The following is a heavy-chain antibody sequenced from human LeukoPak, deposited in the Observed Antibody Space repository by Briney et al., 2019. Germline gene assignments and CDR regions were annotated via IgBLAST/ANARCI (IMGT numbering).Heavy chain of an antibody. CDR1: GFTFSTYT. J-gene: IGHJ4*02. V-gene: IGHV3-74*03. CDR3: VRDGGRLNFGNGASFDY. D-gene: IGHD3-10*01. Sequence: GGSLRLSCAASGFTFSTYTIHWVRQVPGKGLMWVSRINNDGRSTTYADSVKGRFTISRDNAKNTLYLQMNSLRAEDTAMYYCVRDGGRLNFGNGASFDYWGQGTLVTVSS. CDR2: INNDGRST.